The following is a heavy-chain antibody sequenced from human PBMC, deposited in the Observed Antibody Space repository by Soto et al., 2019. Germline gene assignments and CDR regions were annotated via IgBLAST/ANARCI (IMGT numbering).Heavy chain of an antibody. Sequence: GGSLRLSCKASGFSFSDYAMTWVRQAPGKGLEWVSVISGSGDNTFYAASVKGQFAISRDNSKNVLYLQMNSLSADDAAVYFCAKRRAIKVYGVGILFDYWGLGTLGTVS. CDR1: GFSFSDYA. CDR3: AKRRAIKVYGVGILFDY. V-gene: IGHV3-23*01. J-gene: IGHJ4*01. D-gene: IGHD3-3*01. CDR2: ISGSGDNT.